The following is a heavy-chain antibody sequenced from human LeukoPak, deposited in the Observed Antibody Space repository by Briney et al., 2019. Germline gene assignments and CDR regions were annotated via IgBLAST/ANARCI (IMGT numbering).Heavy chain of an antibody. V-gene: IGHV3-21*01. D-gene: IGHD1-26*01. CDR1: GFTFSSYS. J-gene: IGHJ4*02. CDR3: AGRSGSYYDFDY. Sequence: GGSLRLSCAASGFTFSSYSMNWVRQAPGKGLEWVSSISSSSSYIYYADSVKGRFTISRDNAKNSLYLQMNSLRAEDTAVYYCAGRSGSYYDFDYWGQGTLVTVSS. CDR2: ISSSSSYI.